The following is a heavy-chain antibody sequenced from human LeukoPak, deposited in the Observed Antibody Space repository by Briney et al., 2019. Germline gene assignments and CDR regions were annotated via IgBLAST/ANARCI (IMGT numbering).Heavy chain of an antibody. CDR2: INSDGSST. CDR1: GFTFSTYA. J-gene: IGHJ3*02. Sequence: GGSLRLSCAASGFTFSTYAMSWVRQAPGKGLVWVSRINSDGSSTSYADSVKGRFTISRDNAKNTLYLQMNSLRAEDTAVYYCARDQSPTGQDDALDIWGQGTMVTVSS. V-gene: IGHV3-74*01. CDR3: ARDQSPTGQDDALDI.